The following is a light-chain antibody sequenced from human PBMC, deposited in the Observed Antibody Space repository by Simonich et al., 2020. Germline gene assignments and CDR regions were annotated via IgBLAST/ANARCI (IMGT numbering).Light chain of an antibody. V-gene: IGKV4-1*01. J-gene: IGKJ1*01. CDR2: CAS. Sequence: DIVMTQSPDSLAVSLGERATINCKSSQSVLYSSNNKNYLAWYQQKPGQPPKLLIYCASTRESGVPDRFSGSGSGTDFTLTISSLQAEDVAVYYCRQYYSTPRTFGQGTKVEIK. CDR3: RQYYSTPRT. CDR1: QSVLYSSNNKNY.